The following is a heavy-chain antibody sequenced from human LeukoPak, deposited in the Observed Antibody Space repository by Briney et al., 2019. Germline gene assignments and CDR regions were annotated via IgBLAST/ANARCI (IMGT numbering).Heavy chain of an antibody. CDR2: IYYSGST. D-gene: IGHD2-2*02. CDR1: GGSISSSSYY. Sequence: SETLSLTCTVSGGSISSSSYYWGWIRQPPGKGLEWIGSIYYSGSTYYNPSLKSRVTISVDTSKNQFSLKLSSVTAADTAVYYCAPLDIVVVPAAIPVGYWGQGTLVTVSS. V-gene: IGHV4-39*01. CDR3: APLDIVVVPAAIPVGY. J-gene: IGHJ4*02.